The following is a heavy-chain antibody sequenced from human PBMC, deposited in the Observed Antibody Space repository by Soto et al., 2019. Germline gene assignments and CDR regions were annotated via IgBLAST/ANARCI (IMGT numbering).Heavy chain of an antibody. J-gene: IGHJ5*02. CDR1: GVSITSYF. D-gene: IGHD3-10*01. V-gene: IGHV4-59*01. CDR3: ARAKGGLWFFWYDP. Sequence: SETLSLTCTVSGVSITSYFWSWIRQTPGKGLELIGYIYYSGSTNYTPSLKSRVTISVDTSKNKSSLKLSSVTAADTAVYYCARAKGGLWFFWYDPWGHGTRVNESS. CDR2: IYYSGST.